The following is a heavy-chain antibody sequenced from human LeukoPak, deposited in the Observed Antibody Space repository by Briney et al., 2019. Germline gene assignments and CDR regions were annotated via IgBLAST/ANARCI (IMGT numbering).Heavy chain of an antibody. D-gene: IGHD6-19*01. J-gene: IGHJ4*02. CDR2: IYYSGST. V-gene: IGHV4-39*01. CDR1: GGSISSSSYY. CDR3: ARSSSGWYGTD. Sequence: PSETLSLTCTVSGGSISSSSYYWGWIRQPPGQGLEWIGSIYYSGSTYYNPSLKSRVTISVDTSKNQFSLKLSSVTAADTAVYYCARSSSGWYGTDWGQGTLVTVSS.